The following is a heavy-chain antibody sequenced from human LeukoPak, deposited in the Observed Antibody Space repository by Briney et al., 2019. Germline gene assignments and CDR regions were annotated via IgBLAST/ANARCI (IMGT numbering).Heavy chain of an antibody. CDR2: ISGSGGST. Sequence: GGSLRLSCAASGFTFSSYALSWVRQAPGKGREWVSAISGSGGSTYYADSVKCRFTISRDNSKNTLYLQMNSLRAEDTAVYYCAKDFPRTTVTTGRTSYYYYGMDVWGQGTTVTVSS. V-gene: IGHV3-23*01. CDR3: AKDFPRTTVTTGRTSYYYYGMDV. J-gene: IGHJ6*02. D-gene: IGHD4-17*01. CDR1: GFTFSSYA.